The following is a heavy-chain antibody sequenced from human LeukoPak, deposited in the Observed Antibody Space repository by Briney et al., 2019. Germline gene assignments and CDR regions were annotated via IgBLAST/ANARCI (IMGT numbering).Heavy chain of an antibody. J-gene: IGHJ4*02. CDR2: ISSSGSYT. D-gene: IGHD3-16*01. V-gene: IGHV3-21*01. CDR3: GRGDYDWGYFDY. Sequence: PGGSLRLSCAASGFTFSRVSMNWVRQAPGKGLEWVSAISSSGSYTYYADSVKGRLTILRDNAKNSLYLQMNSLRADDTAVYYCGRGDYDWGYFDYWGQGTLVTVSS. CDR1: GFTFSRVS.